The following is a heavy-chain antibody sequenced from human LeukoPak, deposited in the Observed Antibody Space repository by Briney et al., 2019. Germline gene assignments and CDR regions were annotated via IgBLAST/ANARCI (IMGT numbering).Heavy chain of an antibody. Sequence: GASVKVSCKASGYTFTSYAISWVRQAPGQGLEWMGGIIPIFGTANYAQKFQGRVTITADESTSTAYMELSSLRSEDTAVYYCAREQGYGTHSGAFDIWGQGTMVTVSS. CDR1: GYTFTSYA. J-gene: IGHJ3*02. V-gene: IGHV1-69*13. D-gene: IGHD4-17*01. CDR3: AREQGYGTHSGAFDI. CDR2: IIPIFGTA.